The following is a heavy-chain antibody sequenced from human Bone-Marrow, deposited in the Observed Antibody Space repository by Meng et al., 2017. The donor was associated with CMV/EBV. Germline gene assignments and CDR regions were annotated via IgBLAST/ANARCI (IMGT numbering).Heavy chain of an antibody. CDR3: ARDTYGDY. V-gene: IGHV3-53*01. CDR1: GFTVSSNY. Sequence: GESLKISCAASGFTVSSNYMSWVRQAPGKGLEWVSVIYSGGSTYYADSVKGRFTISRDNAKNSLYLQMNSLRAEDTAVYYCARDTYGDYWGQGTLVTVSS. CDR2: IYSGGST. D-gene: IGHD3-16*01. J-gene: IGHJ4*02.